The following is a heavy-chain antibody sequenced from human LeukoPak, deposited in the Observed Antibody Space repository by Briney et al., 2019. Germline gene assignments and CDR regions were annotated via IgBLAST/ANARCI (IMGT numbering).Heavy chain of an antibody. V-gene: IGHV3-30-3*01. J-gene: IGHJ4*02. D-gene: IGHD5-18*01. CDR3: ARLNLGYGYFLEATKRDY. CDR2: ISYDVGSNT. CDR1: GFTFSKYP. Sequence: GGSLRLSCTASGFTFSKYPMHWVRQAPGKGLEWVAVISYDVGSNTYYADSVKGRFTISRDNSKNTLYLQMNSLRAEDTAVYYCARLNLGYGYFLEATKRDYWGQGTLVTVSS.